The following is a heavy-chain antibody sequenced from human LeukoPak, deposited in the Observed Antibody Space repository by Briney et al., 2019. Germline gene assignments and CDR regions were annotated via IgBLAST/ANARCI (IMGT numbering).Heavy chain of an antibody. V-gene: IGHV1-69*01. CDR1: GGTFSSYA. CDR2: IIPIFGTA. CDR3: ARSPSLVAATWFDP. Sequence: SVKVSCKASGGTFSSYAISWVRQAPGQGLEWMGGIIPIFGTANYAQKFQGRVTITADESTSTAYMELSSLRSEDTAVYYCARSPSLVAATWFDPWGQGTLVTVSS. J-gene: IGHJ5*02. D-gene: IGHD2-15*01.